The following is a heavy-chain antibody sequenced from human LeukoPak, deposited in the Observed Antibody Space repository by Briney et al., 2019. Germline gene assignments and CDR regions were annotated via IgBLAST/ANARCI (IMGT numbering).Heavy chain of an antibody. Sequence: PSETLSLTCTVSGYSIRSGYYWGWIRQPPGKGLEWIGSISHSGSPYYNPSPKSRVTISVDTSKNQFSLKLSSVTAADTAVYYCARQGYYGSGSYTRFDYWGQGTLVTVSS. J-gene: IGHJ4*02. CDR3: ARQGYYGSGSYTRFDY. CDR2: ISHSGSP. D-gene: IGHD3-10*01. CDR1: GYSIRSGYY. V-gene: IGHV4-38-2*02.